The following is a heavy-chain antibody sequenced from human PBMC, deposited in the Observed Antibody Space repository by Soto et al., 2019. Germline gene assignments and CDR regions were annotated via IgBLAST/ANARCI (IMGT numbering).Heavy chain of an antibody. CDR2: ITPYNGNV. CDR3: ARSATSGDQHFIDS. J-gene: IGHJ4*02. CDR1: GWIFTFQY. V-gene: IGHV1-45*02. D-gene: IGHD7-27*01. Sequence: QMQLLQSGAEVKKTGSSVKISCKTSGWIFTFQYLHWVRQATGQGLEWLGWITPYNGNVKYAQHFQGRISLTRDNSLTPLFLELRDLRPEDTGLYYCARSATSGDQHFIDSWGQGTLVTVSS.